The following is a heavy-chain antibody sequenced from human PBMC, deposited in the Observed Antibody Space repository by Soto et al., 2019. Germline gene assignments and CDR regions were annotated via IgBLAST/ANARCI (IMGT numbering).Heavy chain of an antibody. D-gene: IGHD5-12*01. Sequence: SVKVSCKASGGTFSSYAISWVRQAPGQGLEWMGGIIPIFGTANYAQKFQGRVTITADESTSTAYMELSSLRSEDTAVYYCACLEKDSGSDPQGSFDHWGQGTLVPVSP. V-gene: IGHV1-69*13. CDR1: GGTFSSYA. J-gene: IGHJ5*02. CDR3: ACLEKDSGSDPQGSFDH. CDR2: IIPIFGTA.